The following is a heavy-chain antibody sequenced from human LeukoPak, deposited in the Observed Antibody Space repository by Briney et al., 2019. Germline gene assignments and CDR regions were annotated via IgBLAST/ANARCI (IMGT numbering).Heavy chain of an antibody. CDR1: GYTFTDYY. Sequence: ASVNVSLQAAGYTFTDYYIHWVRQAPGQGLAWMGWINPNSGGTNYAQRLQGRGTMIRDTSISTADMDLSSLISDDTAVYYCGRGRLPTIGVVNPSYYFDYWGQGTLVTVSS. J-gene: IGHJ4*02. D-gene: IGHD3-22*01. CDR2: INPNSGGT. V-gene: IGHV1-2*02. CDR3: GRGRLPTIGVVNPSYYFDY.